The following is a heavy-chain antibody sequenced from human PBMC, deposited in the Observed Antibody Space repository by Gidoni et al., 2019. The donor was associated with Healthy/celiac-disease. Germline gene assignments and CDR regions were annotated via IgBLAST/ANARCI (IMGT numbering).Heavy chain of an antibody. V-gene: IGHV4-61*01. CDR2: IYSSAST. CDR3: ARVYYDFWSGYSKFDY. Sequence: QVQLQESGPGLVTPSETLSLTCTVSGGSVRSGSYYWSWIRQPPGKGLEWIGYIYSSASTNYHPSLKSRVTISVDTSKNQFSLKLSSVTAADTAVYYCARVYYDFWSGYSKFDYWGQGTLVTVSS. J-gene: IGHJ4*02. D-gene: IGHD3-3*01. CDR1: GGSVRSGSYY.